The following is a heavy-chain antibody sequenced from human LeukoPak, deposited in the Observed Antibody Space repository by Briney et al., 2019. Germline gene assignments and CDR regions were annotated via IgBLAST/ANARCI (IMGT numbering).Heavy chain of an antibody. CDR3: ARDRVGYSYGPFDY. CDR2: IIPIFGTT. J-gene: IGHJ4*02. Sequence: SVKVSCKASGGTFSSYAISWVRQAPGQGLEWMGGIIPIFGTTNYAQKFQGSVTITADKSTSTAYMELSSLRSEDTAVYYCARDRVGYSYGPFDYWGQGTLVTVSS. D-gene: IGHD5-18*01. CDR1: GGTFSSYA. V-gene: IGHV1-69*06.